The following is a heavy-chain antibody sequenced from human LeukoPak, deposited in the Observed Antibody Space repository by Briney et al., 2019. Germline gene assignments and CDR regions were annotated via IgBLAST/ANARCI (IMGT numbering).Heavy chain of an antibody. CDR3: AKDRSRGAASPTMIDLFPLDY. CDR2: ISGSGGST. J-gene: IGHJ4*02. Sequence: PGGSLRLSCAASGFTFSSYAMSWVRQAPGKGLEWVSAISGSGGSTYYADSVKGRFTISRDNSKNTLYLQMNSLRAEDTAVYYCAKDRSRGAASPTMIDLFPLDYWGQGTLVTVSS. CDR1: GFTFSSYA. D-gene: IGHD3-22*01. V-gene: IGHV3-23*01.